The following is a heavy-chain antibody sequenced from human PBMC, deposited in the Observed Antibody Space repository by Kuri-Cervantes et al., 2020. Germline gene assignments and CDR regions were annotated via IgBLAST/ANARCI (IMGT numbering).Heavy chain of an antibody. D-gene: IGHD1-26*01. V-gene: IGHV4-38-2*01. J-gene: IGHJ3*02. Sequence: SETLSLTCAVSGYSITSGYYWGWIRQPPGKGLEWIGDIYYSGSTNYNPSLKSRVTMSVDTSKNQFSLKLSSVTAADTALYYCARNSWGRDSFDIWGQGTIVTVSS. CDR3: ARNSWGRDSFDI. CDR2: IYYSGST. CDR1: GYSITSGYY.